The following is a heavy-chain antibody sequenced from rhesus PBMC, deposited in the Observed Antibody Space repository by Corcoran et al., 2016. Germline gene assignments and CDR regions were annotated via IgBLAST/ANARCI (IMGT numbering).Heavy chain of an antibody. CDR3: GYSAGWSVDD. CDR2: ISSGGST. J-gene: IGHJ4*01. D-gene: IGHD6-37*01. Sequence: QVQLQESGPGLVKPSETLSLTCAVSGYSISSGYYWGWIRQPPGKGLEWIGHISSGGSTEYNPDRTRRVTISRDTSKNQFSLKLSSVTAADTAVYYCGYSAGWSVDDWGQGVLVSVSS. V-gene: IGHV4-99*01. CDR1: GYSISSGYY.